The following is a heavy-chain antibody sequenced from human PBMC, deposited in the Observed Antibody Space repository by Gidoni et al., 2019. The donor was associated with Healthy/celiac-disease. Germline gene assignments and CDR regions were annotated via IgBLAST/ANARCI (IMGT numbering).Heavy chain of an antibody. CDR3: ARDEGVYYGSGSYLAY. D-gene: IGHD3-10*01. J-gene: IGHJ4*02. Sequence: EVQLVESGGGLVKPGGSLRLSCAASGFTFSSYSMNWVRQAPGKGLEWVSSISSSSSYIYYADSVKGRFTISRDNAKNSLYLQMNSLRAEDTAVYYCARDEGVYYGSGSYLAYWGQGTLVTVSS. V-gene: IGHV3-21*01. CDR1: GFTFSSYS. CDR2: ISSSSSYI.